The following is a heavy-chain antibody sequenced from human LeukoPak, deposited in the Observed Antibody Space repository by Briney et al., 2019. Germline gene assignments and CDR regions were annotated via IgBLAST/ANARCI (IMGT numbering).Heavy chain of an antibody. CDR3: GADAFNCGADAFDV. CDR1: GFTFSDYY. CDR2: ISSSGSTI. V-gene: IGHV3-11*04. Sequence: KAGGSLRLSCAASGFTFSDYYMSWIRQAPGKGLEWVSYISSSGSTIYYADSVKGRFTISRDNAKNSLYLEMNSLRGEDTALYYCGADAFNCGADAFDVWGHGTVVTVSS. J-gene: IGHJ3*01. D-gene: IGHD5-24*01.